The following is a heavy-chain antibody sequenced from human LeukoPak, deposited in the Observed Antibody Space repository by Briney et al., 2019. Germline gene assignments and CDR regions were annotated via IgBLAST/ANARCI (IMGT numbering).Heavy chain of an antibody. Sequence: GESLQISCQGSGYSFTSYWIAWVRQMPGKGLEWMGIIYPGDSDTRYSPSFQGQVTISADKSINTAYLQWSSLKASDTAMYYCARLMANTWGVFDYWGQGTLVTVSS. CDR3: ARLMANTWGVFDY. J-gene: IGHJ4*02. D-gene: IGHD5-24*01. V-gene: IGHV5-51*01. CDR1: GYSFTSYW. CDR2: IYPGDSDT.